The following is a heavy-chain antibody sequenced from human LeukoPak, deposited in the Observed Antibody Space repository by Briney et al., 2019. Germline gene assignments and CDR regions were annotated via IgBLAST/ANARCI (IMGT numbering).Heavy chain of an antibody. Sequence: GGSLRLSCAASGFTFSSYAMHWVRQAPGKGLEYVSAISSNGGSTYYANSVKGRFTISRDNSKNTLYLQMGSLRAEDMAVYYCAKDGSWSCTDWGQGTLVRVSS. V-gene: IGHV3-64*01. CDR2: ISSNGGST. D-gene: IGHD2-8*02. CDR3: AKDGSWSCTD. CDR1: GFTFSSYA. J-gene: IGHJ4*02.